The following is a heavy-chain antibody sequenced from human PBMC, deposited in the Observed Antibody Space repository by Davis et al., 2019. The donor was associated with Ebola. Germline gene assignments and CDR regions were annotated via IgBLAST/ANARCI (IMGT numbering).Heavy chain of an antibody. CDR1: GGSISSDDYY. CDR2: IQYSGST. Sequence: PSETLSLTCSVSGGSISSDDYYWSWIRQSPGKSLEWIGYIQYSGSTYYNPSLKSRVTISIDTSKNQVSLKLSSVTAADTAVYYCAQSGPMRVVVGSGVNYYYYGMDVWGQGTTVTVSS. CDR3: AQSGPMRVVVGSGVNYYYYGMDV. V-gene: IGHV4-30-4*01. D-gene: IGHD3-22*01. J-gene: IGHJ6*02.